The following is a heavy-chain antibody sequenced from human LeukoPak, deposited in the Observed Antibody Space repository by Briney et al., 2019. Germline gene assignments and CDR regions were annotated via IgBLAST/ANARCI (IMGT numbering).Heavy chain of an antibody. Sequence: PSETLSLTCAVYGGSFSGYYWSWIRQPPGKGLEWIGEINHSGSTNYNPSLKSRVTISVDTSKNQFSLKLSSVTAADTAVYYCARGRTTVTRVHYYYYMDVWGKGTTVTVSS. J-gene: IGHJ6*03. D-gene: IGHD4-17*01. V-gene: IGHV4-34*01. CDR1: GGSFSGYY. CDR3: ARGRTTVTRVHYYYYMDV. CDR2: INHSGST.